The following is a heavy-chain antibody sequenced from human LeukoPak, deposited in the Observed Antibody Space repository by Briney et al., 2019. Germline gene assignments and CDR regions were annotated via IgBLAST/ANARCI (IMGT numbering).Heavy chain of an antibody. J-gene: IGHJ5*02. Sequence: GSLRLSCAASGFTFSSYAMSWVRQAPGKGLEWVSAISGSGGSTYYADSVKGRFTISRDNSKNTLYLQMNSLRAEDTAVYYCAKEEQIVVPAAIHPSNNWFDPWGQGTLVTVSS. CDR3: AKEEQIVVPAAIHPSNNWFDP. CDR2: ISGSGGST. CDR1: GFTFSSYA. D-gene: IGHD2-2*02. V-gene: IGHV3-23*01.